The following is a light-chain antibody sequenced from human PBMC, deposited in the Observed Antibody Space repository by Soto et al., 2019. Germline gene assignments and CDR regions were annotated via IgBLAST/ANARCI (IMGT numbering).Light chain of an antibody. V-gene: IGKV3-15*01. CDR3: QQYNERPPWT. Sequence: EIVMTQSPATLSGSPGESVTLSCRARLTMTNNIAWDQHKPGQAPRLLIFGASSRATGVPGRFSGSGFGTECTLSISSLQSEYFAVYYCQQYNERPPWTFGQGTTVEMK. J-gene: IGKJ1*01. CDR2: GAS. CDR1: LTMTNN.